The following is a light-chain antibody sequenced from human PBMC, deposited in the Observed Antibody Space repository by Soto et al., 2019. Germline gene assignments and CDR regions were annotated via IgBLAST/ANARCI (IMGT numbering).Light chain of an antibody. CDR1: QSIGNS. V-gene: IGKV3-11*01. J-gene: IGKJ4*01. CDR3: RHRYNWPLT. Sequence: TVLTQSPATLSLSPGERATLSCKASQSIGNSLGWFQQKPGQAPRLLIDDAFNRATGIPARFTGSGSGSDFTLTISSLEPEDFCVYYWRHRYNWPLTFGGGTKVEIK. CDR2: DAF.